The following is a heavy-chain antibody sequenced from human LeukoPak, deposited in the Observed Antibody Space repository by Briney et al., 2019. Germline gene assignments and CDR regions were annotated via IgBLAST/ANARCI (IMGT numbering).Heavy chain of an antibody. CDR2: ISGSGGST. Sequence: PGGSLRLSCAASGFTFSSYAMSWVRQAPGKGREWVSAISGSGGSTYYADSVKGRFTISRDNSKNTLYLQMNSPRAEDTAVYYCAKDWESWFDPWGQGTLVTVSS. CDR1: GFTFSSYA. CDR3: AKDWESWFDP. J-gene: IGHJ5*02. V-gene: IGHV3-23*01. D-gene: IGHD1-26*01.